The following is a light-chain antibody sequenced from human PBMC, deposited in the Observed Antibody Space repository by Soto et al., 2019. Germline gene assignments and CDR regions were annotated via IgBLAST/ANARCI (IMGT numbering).Light chain of an antibody. CDR3: QQFYNYFRT. CDR1: QSISSW. V-gene: IGKV1-5*03. J-gene: IGKJ1*01. CDR2: KAS. Sequence: DIQMTQSPSTLSASVGDRVTITCRASQSISSWMAWYQQKPGKAPKLLIYKASSLESGVPSRFNGSGFGTEFPLNLSSLPPGDFATYYCQQFYNYFRTFGQGTKVEIK.